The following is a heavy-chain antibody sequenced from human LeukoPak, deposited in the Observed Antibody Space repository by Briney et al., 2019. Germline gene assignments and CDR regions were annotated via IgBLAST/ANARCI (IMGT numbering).Heavy chain of an antibody. J-gene: IGHJ4*02. CDR1: GYTFTSYD. Sequence: ASVKVSCKASGYTFTSYDINWVRQATGQGLEWMGWMNPNSGNTGYAQKFQGRVTMTRNTSISTAYMELSSLRSEDTAVYYCARGPDYYDSSGYPQDFDYWGQGTLVTVSS. D-gene: IGHD3-22*01. CDR3: ARGPDYYDSSGYPQDFDY. CDR2: MNPNSGNT. V-gene: IGHV1-8*02.